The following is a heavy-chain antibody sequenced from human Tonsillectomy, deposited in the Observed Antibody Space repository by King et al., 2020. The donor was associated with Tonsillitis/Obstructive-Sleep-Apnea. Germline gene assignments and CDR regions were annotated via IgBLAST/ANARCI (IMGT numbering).Heavy chain of an antibody. V-gene: IGHV3-23*04. Sequence: EVQLVESGGGLVQPGGSLRLSCAASGFTFTYYAMGWVRLAPGKGLKWVSAISGSGGRRYYTDPVKGRFTISRDNSKNTPYLEMNSLRAEDTAVYYCAKHYYDTTGFQEFYFDYWGQGTLVTVSS. J-gene: IGHJ4*02. CDR3: AKHYYDTTGFQEFYFDY. D-gene: IGHD3-22*01. CDR2: ISGSGGRR. CDR1: GFTFTYYA.